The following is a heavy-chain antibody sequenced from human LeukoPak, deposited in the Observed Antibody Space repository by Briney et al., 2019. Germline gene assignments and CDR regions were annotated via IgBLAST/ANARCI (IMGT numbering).Heavy chain of an antibody. D-gene: IGHD6-13*01. Sequence: PGRSLRLSCAASGFTFSSYGMHWVRQAPGKGLEWVSGITGRDGITYYADSVKGRFTISRDNSKNTLYLQMDSLRVEDTAVYYCAKGGMASSVTHFDYWGQGTLVTVSS. CDR1: GFTFSSYG. J-gene: IGHJ4*02. CDR2: ITGRDGIT. CDR3: AKGGMASSVTHFDY. V-gene: IGHV3-23*01.